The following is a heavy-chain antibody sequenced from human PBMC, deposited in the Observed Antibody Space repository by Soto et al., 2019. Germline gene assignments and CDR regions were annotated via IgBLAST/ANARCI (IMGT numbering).Heavy chain of an antibody. V-gene: IGHV4-59*08. CDR2: IYYSGST. CDR1: GGSISSFY. D-gene: IGHD1-1*01. J-gene: IGHJ3*01. Sequence: QVQLQESGPGLVKPSETLSLTCTVSGGSISSFYWSWIRQPPGKGLEWIGYIYYSGSTNYNPSLKSRVTLPVDRPKNHSPLKLSSVPAADRAVYSCARNNGFVFNLGAQGKRAPFSS. CDR3: ARNNGFVFNL.